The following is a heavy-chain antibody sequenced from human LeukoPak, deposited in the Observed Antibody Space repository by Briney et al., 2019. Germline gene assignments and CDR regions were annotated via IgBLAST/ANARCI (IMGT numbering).Heavy chain of an antibody. Sequence: PGGSLRVSCAASGFTFSSYGMHWVRQAPGKGMEWVAVVSYDGTNKYYADSVKGRFTISRDNSKNTLYLQMNSLRAEDTAVYYCATQQLDLIDYWGQGTLVTVSS. CDR1: GFTFSSYG. CDR2: VSYDGTNK. CDR3: ATQQLDLIDY. D-gene: IGHD1-1*01. V-gene: IGHV3-30-3*01. J-gene: IGHJ4*02.